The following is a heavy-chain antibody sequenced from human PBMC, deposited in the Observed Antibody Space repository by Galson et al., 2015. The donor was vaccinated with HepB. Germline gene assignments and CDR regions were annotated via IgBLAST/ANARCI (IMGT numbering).Heavy chain of an antibody. V-gene: IGHV3-74*01. J-gene: IGHJ6*02. CDR3: TRDWWYYDSSTYYGLPQHYGMDV. D-gene: IGHD3-22*01. CDR2: INGDGSDR. Sequence: SLRLSCAGSGFTFSRYWMHWVRQAPGKGLVWVSRINGDGSDRRYADSVEGRFTISRDNAKNTLYLQLNSLRPEDTAVYYCTRDWWYYDSSTYYGLPQHYGMDVWGQGTTVTVSS. CDR1: GFTFSRYW.